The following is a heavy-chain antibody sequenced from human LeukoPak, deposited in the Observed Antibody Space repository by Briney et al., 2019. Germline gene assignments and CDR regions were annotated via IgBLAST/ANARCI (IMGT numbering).Heavy chain of an antibody. CDR1: GYTFTGYY. V-gene: IGHV1-2*02. Sequence: ASVKVSCKASGYTFTGYYMHWVRQAPGQGLEWMGWINPNSGGTNYAQKFQGRVTMTRDTSISTAYMELSRLRSDDTAVYYCAREEDAGDSDWHAFDIWGQGTMVSVSS. CDR3: AREEDAGDSDWHAFDI. D-gene: IGHD3/OR15-3a*01. J-gene: IGHJ3*02. CDR2: INPNSGGT.